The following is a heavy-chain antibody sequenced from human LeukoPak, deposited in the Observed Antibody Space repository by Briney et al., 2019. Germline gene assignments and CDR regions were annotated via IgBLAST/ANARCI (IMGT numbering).Heavy chain of an antibody. CDR2: ISAYNGNT. CDR3: ARDQQWLGASWFDP. CDR1: GYTFTSYG. D-gene: IGHD6-19*01. J-gene: IGHJ5*02. Sequence: ASVKVSCKASGYTFTSYGISWVRQAPGQGLEWMGWISAYNGNTNYAQKLQGRVTTTTDTSTSTAYMELRSLRSDDTAVYYCARDQQWLGASWFDPWGQGTLVTVSS. V-gene: IGHV1-18*01.